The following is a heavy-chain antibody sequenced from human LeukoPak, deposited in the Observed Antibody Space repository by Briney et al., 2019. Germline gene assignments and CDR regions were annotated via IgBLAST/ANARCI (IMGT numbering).Heavy chain of an antibody. CDR1: GGSISSYY. D-gene: IGHD3-9*01. J-gene: IGHJ4*02. CDR2: IYYSGST. CDR3: ARSRGPHDIDY. V-gene: IGHV4-59*01. Sequence: SETLSLTCTVSGGSISSYYWSWIRQPPGKGLEWIGYIYYSGSTNYNPSLKSRVTISVDTSKNQFSLKLSSVTAADTAVYYCARSRGPHDIDYWGQGTLVTVSS.